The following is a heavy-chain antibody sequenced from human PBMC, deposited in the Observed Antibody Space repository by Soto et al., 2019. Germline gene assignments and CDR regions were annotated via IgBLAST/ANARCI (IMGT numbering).Heavy chain of an antibody. D-gene: IGHD4-4*01. Sequence: PGESLKISCKGSGYSFTIYWISWVRQMPGKGLELMGRIDPSDSYTNYSPSFQGHVTISADKSISTAYLQWSSLKASDTAMYYCARREDYSNYEEAFDIWGQGTMVTVSS. CDR2: IDPSDSYT. CDR1: GYSFTIYW. CDR3: ARREDYSNYEEAFDI. V-gene: IGHV5-10-1*01. J-gene: IGHJ3*02.